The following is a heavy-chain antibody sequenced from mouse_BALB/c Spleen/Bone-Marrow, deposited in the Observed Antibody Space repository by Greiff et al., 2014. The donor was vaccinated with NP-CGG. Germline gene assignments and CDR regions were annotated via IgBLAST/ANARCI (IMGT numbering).Heavy chain of an antibody. CDR2: IDPNNGTT. Sequence: VQLQQPGPELVKPGASVRIPCKASGYTFTDYHVDWVKQSHGKSLAWIGDIDPNNGTTIYNRNFKGKATLTVDKSSSIAYMELRSLTSEDTAVYYCARPNTTPFDYWGQGTLVTVSS. V-gene: IGHV1-18*01. D-gene: IGHD2-12*01. CDR3: ARPNTTPFDY. CDR1: GYTFTDYH. J-gene: IGHJ3*01.